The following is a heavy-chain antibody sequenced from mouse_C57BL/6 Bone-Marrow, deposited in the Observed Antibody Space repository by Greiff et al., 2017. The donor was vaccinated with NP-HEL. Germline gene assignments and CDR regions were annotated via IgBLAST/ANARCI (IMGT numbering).Heavy chain of an antibody. CDR3: AVYYGSSYGFAY. Sequence: VQLQQPGAELVRPGTSVKLSCKASGYTFTSYWMHWVKQRPGQGLEWIGVIDPSDSYTNYNQKFKGKATLTVDTSSSTAYMQLSSLTSEDSAVYYCAVYYGSSYGFAYWGQGTLVTVSA. CDR2: IDPSDSYT. J-gene: IGHJ3*01. V-gene: IGHV1-59*01. D-gene: IGHD1-1*01. CDR1: GYTFTSYW.